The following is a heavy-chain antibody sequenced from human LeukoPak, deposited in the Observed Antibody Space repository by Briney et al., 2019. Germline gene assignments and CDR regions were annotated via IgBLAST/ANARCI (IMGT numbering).Heavy chain of an antibody. CDR2: ISAYNGNT. CDR1: GYTFPSYF. D-gene: IGHD3-22*01. CDR3: ARVSLGYYYDSSGYYPPDY. Sequence: ASVKVSCQASGYTFPSYFMHWVRQAPGQGLEWMGWISAYNGNTNYAQKLQGRVTMTTDTSTSTAYMELRSLRSDDTAVYYCARVSLGYYYDSSGYYPPDYWGQGTLVTVSS. J-gene: IGHJ4*02. V-gene: IGHV1-18*04.